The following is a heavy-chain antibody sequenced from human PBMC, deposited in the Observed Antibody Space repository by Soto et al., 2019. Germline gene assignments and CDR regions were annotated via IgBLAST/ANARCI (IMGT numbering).Heavy chain of an antibody. V-gene: IGHV2-5*02. J-gene: IGHJ4*02. D-gene: IGHD1-1*01. CDR3: AHVYWVAAGIRYYFDY. CDR1: GFSLTTDAVG. CDR2: IYWDDDK. Sequence: QITLKESGPTLVKPTQTLTLTCTFSGFSLTTDAVGVGWIRQPPGKALEWLALIYWDDDKRYSPALKSRLTITKDPSRNQVVLTLTNMDPADTATYYCAHVYWVAAGIRYYFDYWGQGTLVTVSS.